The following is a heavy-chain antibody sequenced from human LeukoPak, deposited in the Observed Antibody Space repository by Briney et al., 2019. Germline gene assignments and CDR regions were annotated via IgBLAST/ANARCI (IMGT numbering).Heavy chain of an antibody. CDR1: GFTFSSYA. J-gene: IGHJ4*02. Sequence: AGGSLRLSCAASGFTFSSYAMSWVRQAPGEGLEWVSAISGSGGSTYYADSVKGRFTISRDNSKNTLYLQMNSLRAEDTAVYYCAKAYDFWSGYYTDFDYWGQGTLVTVSS. D-gene: IGHD3-3*01. CDR2: ISGSGGST. CDR3: AKAYDFWSGYYTDFDY. V-gene: IGHV3-23*01.